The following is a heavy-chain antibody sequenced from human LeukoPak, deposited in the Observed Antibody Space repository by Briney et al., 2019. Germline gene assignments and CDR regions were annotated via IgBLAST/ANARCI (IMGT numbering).Heavy chain of an antibody. Sequence: SETLSLTCTVSGGSISNSYYWGWIRQPPGKGLEWIGSIFYSGNTYYNPSLKSRVTISIDTSKNQFSLKVSSVIAADTAVYYCARARPLYGDYHYWGQGTLVAVSS. CDR1: GGSISNSYY. V-gene: IGHV4-39*07. CDR2: IFYSGNT. CDR3: ARARPLYGDYHY. J-gene: IGHJ4*02. D-gene: IGHD4-17*01.